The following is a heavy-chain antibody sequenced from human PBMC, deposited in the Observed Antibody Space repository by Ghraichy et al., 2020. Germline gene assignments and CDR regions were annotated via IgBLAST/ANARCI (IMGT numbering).Heavy chain of an antibody. CDR2: MHDSGST. J-gene: IGHJ4*02. V-gene: IGHV4-61*03. D-gene: IGHD5-12*01. Sequence: SETLSLTCTVSGASVSSGSYYWTWIRQPPGKGLEWIGYMHDSGSTNYNPSLESRLSISIDTSKNHFSLRLSSVTAADTAVYYCARGIGLSGYDYWSQGSLVTVSS. CDR1: GASVSSGSYY. CDR3: ARGIGLSGYDY.